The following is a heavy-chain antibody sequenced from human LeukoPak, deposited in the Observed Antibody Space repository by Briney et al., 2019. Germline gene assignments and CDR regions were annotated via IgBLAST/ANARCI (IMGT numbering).Heavy chain of an antibody. CDR2: ISSCSSYI. V-gene: IGHV3-21*04. CDR1: GFTFSSYS. CDR3: ARPSIVGATFAEYFQH. Sequence: GGSLRLSCAASGFTFSSYSMNWVRQAPGKGLEWVSSISSCSSYIYYADSVKGRFTISRDNAKNSLYLQMSSLRSEDTAVYYCARPSIVGATFAEYFQHWGQGTLVTVSS. J-gene: IGHJ1*01. D-gene: IGHD1-26*01.